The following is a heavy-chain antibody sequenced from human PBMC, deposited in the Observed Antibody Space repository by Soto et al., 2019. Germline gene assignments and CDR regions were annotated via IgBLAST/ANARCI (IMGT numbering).Heavy chain of an antibody. Sequence: GGSLRLSCAASGFTFSSYWMHWVRQAPGKGLVWVSRINSDGSSTSYADSVKGRFTISRDNAKNTVYLQMNSLRAEDTAVYYCSSLNIVATIKYFVYYYMDVWGKGTTVTVSS. V-gene: IGHV3-74*01. J-gene: IGHJ6*03. CDR1: GFTFSSYW. D-gene: IGHD5-12*01. CDR2: INSDGSST. CDR3: SSLNIVATIKYFVYYYMDV.